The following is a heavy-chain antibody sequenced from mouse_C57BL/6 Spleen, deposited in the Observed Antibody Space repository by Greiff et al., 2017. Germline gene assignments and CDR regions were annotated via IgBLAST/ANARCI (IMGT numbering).Heavy chain of an antibody. CDR2: ISYDGSN. J-gene: IGHJ1*03. V-gene: IGHV3-6*01. CDR1: GYSITSGYY. D-gene: IGHD1-1*01. CDR3: AKVVAHWYFDV. Sequence: ESGPGLVKPSQSLSLTCSVTGYSITSGYYRNWIRQFPGNKLECMGYISYDGSNNYNPSLKNRISITRDTSTNQFFLKLNAVTSEDTATYYCAKVVAHWYFDVWGTGTTVTVSS.